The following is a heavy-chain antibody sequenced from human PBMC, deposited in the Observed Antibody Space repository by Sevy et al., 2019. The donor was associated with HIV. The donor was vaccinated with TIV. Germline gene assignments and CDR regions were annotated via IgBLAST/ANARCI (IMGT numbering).Heavy chain of an antibody. Sequence: GGSLRLSCAASGFTFSSYEMNWVRQAPGKGLEWVSYISNSGTTISYSDSVKGRFTISRDNARNSLYLQMNSLRAEDTAVYYCARDLPPSATPVADFDCWGQGTLVTVSS. CDR2: ISNSGTTI. CDR1: GFTFSSYE. J-gene: IGHJ4*02. D-gene: IGHD2-15*01. CDR3: ARDLPPSATPVADFDC. V-gene: IGHV3-48*03.